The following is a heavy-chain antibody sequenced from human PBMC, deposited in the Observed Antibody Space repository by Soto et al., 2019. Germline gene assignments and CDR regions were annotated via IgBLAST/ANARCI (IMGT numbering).Heavy chain of an antibody. Sequence: VGSLRLSCAASGFTFSSYAMHWVRQAPGKGLERVAVISYDGSNKYYADSVKGRFTISRDNSKNTLYLQMNSLRAEDTAVYYCARASYYDSSAPSVYWGPGTLVTVSS. V-gene: IGHV3-30-3*01. J-gene: IGHJ4*02. CDR1: GFTFSSYA. CDR3: ARASYYDSSAPSVY. D-gene: IGHD3-22*01. CDR2: ISYDGSNK.